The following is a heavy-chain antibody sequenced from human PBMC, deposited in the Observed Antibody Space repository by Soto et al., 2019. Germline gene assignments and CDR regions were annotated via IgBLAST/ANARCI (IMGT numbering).Heavy chain of an antibody. CDR2: IYYSGST. D-gene: IGHD5-12*01. CDR1: GGSISSGGYY. Sequence: PSETLSLTCTVSGGSISSGGYYWSWIRQHPGKGLEWIGYIYYSGSTYYNPSLKSRVTISVDTSKNQFSLKLSSVTAADTAVYYCAREDIVATMTSRFDPWGQGTLVTVSS. V-gene: IGHV4-31*03. J-gene: IGHJ5*02. CDR3: AREDIVATMTSRFDP.